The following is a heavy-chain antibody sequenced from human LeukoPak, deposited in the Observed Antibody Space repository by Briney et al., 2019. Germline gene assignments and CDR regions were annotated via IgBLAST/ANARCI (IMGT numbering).Heavy chain of an antibody. J-gene: IGHJ5*02. CDR3: AKLALRKIEAWAMSNWFDP. V-gene: IGHV3-23*01. Sequence: GGSLRLSCAASGFTFSSYAMSWVRQAPGKGLEWVSAISGSGGSTYYADSVKGRFTISRDNSKNTLYLQMNSLRAEDTAVYYCAKLALRKIEAWAMSNWFDPWGQGTLVTVSS. CDR1: GFTFSSYA. CDR2: ISGSGGST. D-gene: IGHD4-17*01.